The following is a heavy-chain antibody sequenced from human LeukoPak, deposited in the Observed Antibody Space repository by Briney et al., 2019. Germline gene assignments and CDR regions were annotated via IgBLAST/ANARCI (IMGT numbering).Heavy chain of an antibody. J-gene: IGHJ4*02. CDR2: INPSGGST. V-gene: IGHV1-46*01. CDR1: GYTFTGYY. D-gene: IGHD2-21*02. CDR3: ATLLTCGGDCLNYFDY. Sequence: ASVKVSCKASGYTFTGYYTHWVRQAPGQGLEWMGIINPSGGSTSYAQKFQGRVTMTRDTSTSTVYMELSSLRSEDTAVYYCATLLTCGGDCLNYFDYWGQGTLVTVSS.